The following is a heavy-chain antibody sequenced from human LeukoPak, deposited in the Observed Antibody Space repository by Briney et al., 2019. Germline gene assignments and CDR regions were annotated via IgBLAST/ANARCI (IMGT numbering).Heavy chain of an antibody. V-gene: IGHV3-30*03. CDR2: ISYDGSNK. CDR3: ARARQLSSYFYAMDV. Sequence: GGSLRLSCAASGFTFSSYGMHWVRQAPGKGLEWVAVISYDGSNKYYADSVKGRFTISRDNSKNTLYLQMNSLRVEDTAVYYCARARQLSSYFYAMDVWGQGTTVAVSS. CDR1: GFTFSSYG. D-gene: IGHD6-13*01. J-gene: IGHJ6*02.